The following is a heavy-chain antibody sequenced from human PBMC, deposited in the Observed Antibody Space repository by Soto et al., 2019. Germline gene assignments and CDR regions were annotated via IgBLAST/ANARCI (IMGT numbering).Heavy chain of an antibody. CDR3: AGGTIVASQHLDS. D-gene: IGHD5-12*01. J-gene: IGHJ4*02. V-gene: IGHV3-30*03. Sequence: QVQLVESGGGVVQPGKSLRLSCAASGFTFRRYAMHWARQAPGKGLEWVTRISIRGGDEYYAESVRGRFTISRDDSKNTLYLKMDSRRVEDTAVYYCAGGTIVASQHLDSWGQGTLVTVSS. CDR2: ISIRGGDE. CDR1: GFTFRRYA.